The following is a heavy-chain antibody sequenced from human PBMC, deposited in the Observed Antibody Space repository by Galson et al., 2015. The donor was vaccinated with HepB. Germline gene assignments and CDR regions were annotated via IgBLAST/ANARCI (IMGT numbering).Heavy chain of an antibody. J-gene: IGHJ4*02. CDR3: ARSPYDFLTNYIDC. D-gene: IGHD3-3*01. CDR1: GFTFSSYW. V-gene: IGHV3-7*01. CDR2: IKQDGSEK. Sequence: SLRLSCAASGFTFSSYWMSWVRQAPGKGLEWVGNIKQDGSEKYYVDSVKGRFTISRDNAKNSLYLQMNSLRAEDTAVYYCARSPYDFLTNYIDCWGQGTLVTVSS.